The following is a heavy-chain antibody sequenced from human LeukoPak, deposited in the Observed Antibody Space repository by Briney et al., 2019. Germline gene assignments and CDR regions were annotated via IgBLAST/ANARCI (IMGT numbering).Heavy chain of an antibody. CDR3: ACYGEFGY. V-gene: IGHV1-2*02. CDR2: INPNSGGT. J-gene: IGHJ4*02. D-gene: IGHD4-17*01. Sequence: ASVTVSCKASGYTFTSYDINWVRQPTAQGLEWMGWINPNSGGTNYAQDFQGRGTIIRSTSTNTAYIELSRRRSDETAAYYCACYGEFGYWGQGTLVTVSS. CDR1: GYTFTSYD.